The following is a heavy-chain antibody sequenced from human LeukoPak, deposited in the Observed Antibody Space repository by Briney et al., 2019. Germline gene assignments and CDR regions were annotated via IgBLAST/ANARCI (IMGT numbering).Heavy chain of an antibody. CDR1: GFTFSSYS. CDR2: ISSSSSTI. V-gene: IGHV3-48*02. D-gene: IGHD2-2*01. Sequence: GGSLRLSCAASGFTFSSYSMNWVRQAPGKGLEWVSYISSSSSTIYYADSVKGRFTIPRDNAKNSLYLQMNSLRDEDTAVYYCARDPDIVVVPAAMAYNWFGPWGQGTLVTVSS. CDR3: ARDPDIVVVPAAMAYNWFGP. J-gene: IGHJ5*02.